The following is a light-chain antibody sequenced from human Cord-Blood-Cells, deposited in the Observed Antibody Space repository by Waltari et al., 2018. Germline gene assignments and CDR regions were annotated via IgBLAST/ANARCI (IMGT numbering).Light chain of an antibody. CDR1: QSVSSN. Sequence: EIVMTQSPATLSVSPGERATLSCRASQSVSSNLAWYQQKPGQAPRLLMYGASTRATGIPARFSGSGSGTEFTLPISSLQSEDFAVYYCQKYNNWPPLTFGQGTKVEIK. CDR2: GAS. J-gene: IGKJ1*01. V-gene: IGKV3-15*01. CDR3: QKYNNWPPLT.